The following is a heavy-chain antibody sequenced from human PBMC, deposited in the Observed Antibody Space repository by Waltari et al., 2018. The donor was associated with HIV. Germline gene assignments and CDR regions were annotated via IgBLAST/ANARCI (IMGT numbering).Heavy chain of an antibody. CDR1: GFTFGSYG. CDR3: ARDKAPYSSSSAVDY. J-gene: IGHJ4*02. Sequence: VQLMESGGGVVQPGKSLSLSCATSGFTFGSYGIHWVRQAPGKGLEWVAVINYDGSNKFYAESVKGRFLISRDNSKNTLFLQMNSLRDEDTGLYYCARDKAPYSSSSAVDYWGQGTLVTVS. CDR2: INYDGSNK. V-gene: IGHV3-33*01. D-gene: IGHD6-6*01.